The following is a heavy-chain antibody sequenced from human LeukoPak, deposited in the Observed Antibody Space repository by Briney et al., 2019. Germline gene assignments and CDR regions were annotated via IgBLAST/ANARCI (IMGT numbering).Heavy chain of an antibody. CDR1: GDSVSSNTAA. Sequence: SQTLSLTCAISGDSVSSNTAAWHWIRQSPSRGLEWLGKTFYRSKWYSDYAVSVKSRITINPDTSKNQVSLQLSSVTPEDTAVYFCASTHGQQIDYWGQGTLVTVS. CDR2: TFYRSKWYS. V-gene: IGHV6-1*01. J-gene: IGHJ4*02. CDR3: ASTHGQQIDY. D-gene: IGHD4-17*01.